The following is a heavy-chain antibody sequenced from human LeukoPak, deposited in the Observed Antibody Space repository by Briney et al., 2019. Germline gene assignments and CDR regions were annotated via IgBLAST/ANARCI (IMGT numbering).Heavy chain of an antibody. D-gene: IGHD6-19*01. V-gene: IGHV3-23*01. CDR3: AKYNSGLEY. J-gene: IGHJ4*02. CDR2: ISGNGGST. Sequence: PVGSLRLSCAASGFTFSNYAMSWVRQAPGKGLEWVSAISGNGGSTYYADSVKGRFTISRDNSKNTLYLQMNSLETEDTAVYYCAKYNSGLEYWGQGTLVTVSS. CDR1: GFTFSNYA.